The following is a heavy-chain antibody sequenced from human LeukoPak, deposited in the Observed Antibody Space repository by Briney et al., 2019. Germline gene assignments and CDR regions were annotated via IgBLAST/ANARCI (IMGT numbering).Heavy chain of an antibody. CDR1: GYTFTSYD. J-gene: IGHJ4*02. CDR2: VNPNSGNT. Sequence: GASVKVSCKASGYTFTSYDINWARQATGQGLEWMGWVNPNSGNTGYAQKFQGRVTITRNTSISTAYMELSSLRSEDTAVYYCAMGLKSASGGPAGDYWGQGTLVTVSS. CDR3: AMGLKSASGGPAGDY. D-gene: IGHD2-2*01. V-gene: IGHV1-8*03.